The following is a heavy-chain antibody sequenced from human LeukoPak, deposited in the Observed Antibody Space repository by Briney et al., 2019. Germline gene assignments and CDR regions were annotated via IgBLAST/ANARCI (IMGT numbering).Heavy chain of an antibody. D-gene: IGHD4-11*01. CDR2: VSVEGIGR. Sequence: GRSLRLSCAASGFTFSSYTMYWFQQASGKGLEWVASVSVEGIGRYFPGSVEGRFTISRDNSKNTVYLQMNNVRIEDTAVYFCATVTKVDFDYWGQGTLVTVSS. V-gene: IGHV3-30*04. CDR1: GFTFSSYT. J-gene: IGHJ4*02. CDR3: ATVTKVDFDY.